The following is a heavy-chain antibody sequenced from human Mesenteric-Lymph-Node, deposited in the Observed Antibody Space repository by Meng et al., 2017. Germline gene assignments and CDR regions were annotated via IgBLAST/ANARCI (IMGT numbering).Heavy chain of an antibody. CDR2: ISAYNGNT. CDR1: GYIFNNYG. J-gene: IGHJ5*02. D-gene: IGHD1-14*01. CDR3: ARDLPGGTKGTWLDL. V-gene: IGHV1-18*01. Sequence: VQLVQSGGGVKKPGASVKVSCKASGYIFNNYGVSWVRQAPGQGPEWMGWISAYNGNTNYAQNFQGRFTMTTDTSTSTAYMELRSLRSDDTAVYYCARDLPGGTKGTWLDLWGQGTLVTVSS.